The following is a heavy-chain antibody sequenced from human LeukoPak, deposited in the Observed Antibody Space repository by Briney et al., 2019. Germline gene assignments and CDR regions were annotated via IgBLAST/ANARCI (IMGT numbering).Heavy chain of an antibody. J-gene: IGHJ5*02. Sequence: SETLSLTCVLYGGSSSGYYWSWIRQPPGKGLEWIGEINHSGSTNYNPSLKSRVTISVDTSKNQFSLKLSSVTAADTAVYYCARGGLNWNYRNWFDPWGQGTLVTVSS. D-gene: IGHD1-7*01. CDR3: ARGGLNWNYRNWFDP. CDR2: INHSGST. V-gene: IGHV4-34*01. CDR1: GGSSSGYY.